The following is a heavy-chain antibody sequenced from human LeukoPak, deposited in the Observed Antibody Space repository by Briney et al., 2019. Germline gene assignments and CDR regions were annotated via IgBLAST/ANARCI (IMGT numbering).Heavy chain of an antibody. V-gene: IGHV4-34*01. J-gene: IGHJ6*03. Sequence: SETLSLTCAVYGGSFSGYYWSWIRQPPGKGLEWIGEINHSGSTNYNPSLKSRVTISVDTSTNTVYMELSSLRSEDTAVYYCARGPSITMVRGGQWYYYMDVWGKGTTVTISS. D-gene: IGHD3-10*01. CDR1: GGSFSGYY. CDR3: ARGPSITMVRGGQWYYYMDV. CDR2: INHSGST.